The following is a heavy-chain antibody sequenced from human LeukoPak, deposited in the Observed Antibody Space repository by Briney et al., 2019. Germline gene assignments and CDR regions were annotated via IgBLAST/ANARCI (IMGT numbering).Heavy chain of an antibody. CDR2: INSDGSSA. CDR3: AKDRVGATLYFDY. D-gene: IGHD1-26*01. J-gene: IGHJ4*02. CDR1: GFTFSSYW. Sequence: GGSLRLSCAASGFTFSSYWMHWVRQAPGKGLVWVSRINSDGSSASYAAFAKGRFTMSKDNAENTLYLQMNSLRAEDTAVYYCAKDRVGATLYFDYWGQGTLVTVSS. V-gene: IGHV3-74*01.